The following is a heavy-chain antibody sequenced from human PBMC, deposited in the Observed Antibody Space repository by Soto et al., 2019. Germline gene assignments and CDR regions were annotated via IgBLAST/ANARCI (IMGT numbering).Heavy chain of an antibody. CDR2: IVVGSGNT. V-gene: IGHV1-58*01. CDR1: GFTFTSSA. J-gene: IGHJ3*02. Sequence: SVKVSCKASGFTFTSSAVQWVRQARGQRLEWIGWIVVGSGNTNYAQKFQERVTITRDMSTSTAYMELSSLGSEDTAVYYCAADAALHDDAFDIWGQGTMVTVSS. D-gene: IGHD6-25*01. CDR3: AADAALHDDAFDI.